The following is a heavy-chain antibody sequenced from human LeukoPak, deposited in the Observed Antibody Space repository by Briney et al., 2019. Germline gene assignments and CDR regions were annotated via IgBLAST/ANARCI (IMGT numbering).Heavy chain of an antibody. CDR2: INHSGST. CDR1: GGSFSGYY. D-gene: IGHD3-9*01. CDR3: ARRQGLRYFDWLRRYYFDY. V-gene: IGHV4-34*01. J-gene: IGHJ4*02. Sequence: PSETLSLTCAVYGGSFSGYYWSWIRQPPGKGLEWIGEINHSGSTNYNPSLKSRVTISVDTSKNQFSLKLSSVTAADTAVYYCARRQGLRYFDWLRRYYFDYWGQGTLVTVSS.